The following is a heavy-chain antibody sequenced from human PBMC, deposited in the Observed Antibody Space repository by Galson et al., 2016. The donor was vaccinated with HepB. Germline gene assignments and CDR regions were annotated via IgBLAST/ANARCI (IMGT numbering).Heavy chain of an antibody. Sequence: CAISGDSVSSDSATWNWIRQSPSRGLEWLGRTYYRSKWHNDYALSVKSRISINADTSKNQISLQLNSVSPEDTAVYYCARVPLLFVDAVGYDAFDIWGQGTLVTVSP. CDR1: GDSVSSDSAT. D-gene: IGHD3-22*01. J-gene: IGHJ3*02. CDR2: TYYRSKWHN. CDR3: ARVPLLFVDAVGYDAFDI. V-gene: IGHV6-1*01.